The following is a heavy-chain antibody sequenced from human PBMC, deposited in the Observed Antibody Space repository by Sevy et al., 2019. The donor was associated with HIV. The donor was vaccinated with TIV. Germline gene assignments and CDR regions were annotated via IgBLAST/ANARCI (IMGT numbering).Heavy chain of an antibody. D-gene: IGHD1-26*01. CDR1: GGSITSLY. CDR2: IYYNGHI. CDR3: AGENAWGRGYS. V-gene: IGHV4-59*08. J-gene: IGHJ4*02. Sequence: SETLSLTCTVSGGSITSLYWNWIRQPPGKGLEWIANIYYNGHINYNPSLKSRVTLSLDTSKHHFSLRLSSVTAADTAMYYCAGENAWGRGYSWGQGTLVTVSS.